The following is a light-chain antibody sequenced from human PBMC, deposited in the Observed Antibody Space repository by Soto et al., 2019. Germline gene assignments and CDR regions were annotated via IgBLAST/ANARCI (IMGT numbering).Light chain of an antibody. CDR2: GAS. CDR3: HHFSSSRHT. CDR1: ESVSSTY. V-gene: IGKV3-20*01. Sequence: EIVLTQSPCTLSLSPGERATLSCRASESVSSTYLAWYRHKPGQAPRLLIYGASSRAAGIPDRFSGSGSGTDFTLTISRLEPEDFAVYYCHHFSSSRHTLGQRTKV. J-gene: IGKJ2*01.